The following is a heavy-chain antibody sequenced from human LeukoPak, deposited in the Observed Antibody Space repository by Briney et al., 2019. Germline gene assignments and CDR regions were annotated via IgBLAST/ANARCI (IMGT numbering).Heavy chain of an antibody. CDR3: VRAKVDTREYWIPRD. V-gene: IGHV3-74*01. Sequence: GGSLRLSCAASGITISSNWMHWVRQAPGKGLVWVSRIDSDGSSTTYADSVKHRFTISRDNAKNTLFLHMNSLRAEDTAVYYCVRAKVDTREYWIPRDWGQGTLVTVSS. CDR2: IDSDGSST. J-gene: IGHJ4*02. D-gene: IGHD2/OR15-2a*01. CDR1: GITISSNW.